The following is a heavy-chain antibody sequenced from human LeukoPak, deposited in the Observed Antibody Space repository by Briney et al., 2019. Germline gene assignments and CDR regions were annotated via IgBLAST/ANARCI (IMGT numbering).Heavy chain of an antibody. J-gene: IGHJ4*02. D-gene: IGHD6-19*01. CDR1: GGSISSYY. Sequence: SETLSLTCTVSGGSISSYYWGWIRQPPGKGLEWIGSICYSGSTYYNPSLKSRVTISVDTSKNQFSLKLSSVTAADTAVYYCARHRIAVAGTSHYFDYWGQGTLVTVSS. CDR3: ARHRIAVAGTSHYFDY. V-gene: IGHV4-39*01. CDR2: ICYSGST.